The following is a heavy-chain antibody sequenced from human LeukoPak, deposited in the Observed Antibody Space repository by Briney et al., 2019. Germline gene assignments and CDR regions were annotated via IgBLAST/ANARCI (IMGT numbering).Heavy chain of an antibody. CDR2: ISSDGSST. D-gene: IGHD3-22*01. CDR3: AKDYYDRGGYHPEYFQH. CDR1: GFTFSSYW. Sequence: GGSLRLSCAASGFTFSSYWMHWVRQAPGKGLVWVTRISSDGSSTRYADSVKGRFTVSRGNSKNTLYLQMNSLRAEDTAVYYCAKDYYDRGGYHPEYFQHWGQGTLVTVSS. J-gene: IGHJ1*01. V-gene: IGHV3-74*01.